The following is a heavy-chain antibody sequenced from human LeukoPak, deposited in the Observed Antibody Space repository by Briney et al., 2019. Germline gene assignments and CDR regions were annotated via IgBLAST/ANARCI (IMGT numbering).Heavy chain of an antibody. Sequence: PGGSLRLSCAASGFTFSSYAMHWVRQAPGKGLEWVAVISYDGSNKYYADSVKGRFTISKDNSKNTLYLQMNSLRAEDTAVYYCARDRSSGWYVWEYYFDYWGQGTLVTVSS. J-gene: IGHJ4*02. V-gene: IGHV3-30-3*01. CDR3: ARDRSSGWYVWEYYFDY. CDR2: ISYDGSNK. CDR1: GFTFSSYA. D-gene: IGHD6-19*01.